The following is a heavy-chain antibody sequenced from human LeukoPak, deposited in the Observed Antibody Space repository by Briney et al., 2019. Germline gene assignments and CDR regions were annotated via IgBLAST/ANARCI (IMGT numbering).Heavy chain of an antibody. J-gene: IGHJ5*02. V-gene: IGHV3-11*01. CDR1: GFTFRDYY. CDR2: ISSSGSTI. Sequence: PGGSLGFSCEASGFTFRDYYISWIRQVPGKGLEGVSYISSSGSTIYYADSVKGRFTISRDNAKSSLYLQMNSLRAEDTAVYYCATASTVPAATFDPWGQGTLVTVSS. D-gene: IGHD2-2*01. CDR3: ATASTVPAATFDP.